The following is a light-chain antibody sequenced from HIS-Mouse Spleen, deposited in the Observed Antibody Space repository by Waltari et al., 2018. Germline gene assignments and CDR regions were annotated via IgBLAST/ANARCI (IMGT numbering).Light chain of an antibody. Sequence: QSALTQPASVSGSPGQSITISCTGTSSDVGSYNLVSCYQQQPGKAPKLMIYEGSKRPSGVSNRFSGSKSGNTASLTISGLQAEDEADYYCCSYAGSSTLVFGGGTKLTVL. CDR2: EGS. CDR1: SSDVGSYNL. V-gene: IGLV2-23*01. CDR3: CSYAGSSTLV. J-gene: IGLJ2*01.